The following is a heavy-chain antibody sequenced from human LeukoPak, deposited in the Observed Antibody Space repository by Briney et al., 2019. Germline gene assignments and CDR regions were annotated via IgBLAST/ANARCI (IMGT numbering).Heavy chain of an antibody. CDR2: INHSGST. V-gene: IGHV4-34*01. CDR1: GGSFSGYY. Sequence: SETLSLTCAVYGGSFSGYYWSWIRRPPGKGLEWIGEINHSGSTNYNPSLKSRVTISVDTSKNQFSLKLSSVTAADTAVYYCARGRISSGYYSLYYYYYGMDVWGQGTTVTVSS. CDR3: ARGRISSGYYSLYYYYYGMDV. D-gene: IGHD3-22*01. J-gene: IGHJ6*02.